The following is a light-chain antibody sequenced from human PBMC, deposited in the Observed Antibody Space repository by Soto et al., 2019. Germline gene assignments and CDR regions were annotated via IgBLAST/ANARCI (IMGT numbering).Light chain of an antibody. V-gene: IGLV2-14*01. CDR2: EVS. CDR3: TSYTGSTLL. J-gene: IGLJ2*01. Sequence: QSVLTQPASVSGSPGQSITISCTGTSSDVGLYKYVSWYQQHPGEAPQLMIYEVSNRPSGVSNRFSGSKSGSTASLTISGLQAEDEGDYYCTSYTGSTLLFGGGTKLTVL. CDR1: SSDVGLYKY.